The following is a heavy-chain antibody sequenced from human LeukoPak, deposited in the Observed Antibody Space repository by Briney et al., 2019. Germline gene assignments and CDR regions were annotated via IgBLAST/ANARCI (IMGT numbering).Heavy chain of an antibody. CDR3: ARPKRRYNWNDQRSDYFDY. V-gene: IGHV3-30-3*01. Sequence: PGGSLRLSCAASGFTFSSYAMHWVRQAPGKGLEWVAVISYDGSNKYYADSVKGRFTISRDNSKNTLYLQMNSLRAEDTAVYYCARPKRRYNWNDQRSDYFDYWGQGTLVTVSS. CDR2: ISYDGSNK. D-gene: IGHD1-1*01. J-gene: IGHJ4*02. CDR1: GFTFSSYA.